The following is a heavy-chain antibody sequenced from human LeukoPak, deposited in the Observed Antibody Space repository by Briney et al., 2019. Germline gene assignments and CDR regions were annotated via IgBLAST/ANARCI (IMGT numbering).Heavy chain of an antibody. Sequence: SETLSLTCTVSGGSISSSSYYWGWIRQPPGKGLEWIGSVYYNGSTYDNPSLKSRVTLSVDTSKNQFSLKLSSVTAADTAVYYCARHVYYDILTGYYSDWFDPWGQGTLVTVSS. D-gene: IGHD3-9*01. V-gene: IGHV4-39*01. CDR1: GGSISSSSYY. CDR3: ARHVYYDILTGYYSDWFDP. CDR2: VYYNGST. J-gene: IGHJ5*02.